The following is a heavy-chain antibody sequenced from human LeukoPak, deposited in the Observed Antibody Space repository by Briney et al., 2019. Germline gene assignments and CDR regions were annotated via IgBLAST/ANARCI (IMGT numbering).Heavy chain of an antibody. CDR2: ISGSGGST. J-gene: IGHJ4*02. V-gene: IGHV3-23*01. Sequence: GGSLRLYCAASGFTFSSYAMSWVRQAPGKGLEWVSAISGSGGSTYYADSVKGRFTISRDNSKNTLYLQMNSLRAEDTAVYYCANPRSNWSGYYQLDYWGQGTLVTVSS. CDR3: ANPRSNWSGYYQLDY. D-gene: IGHD3-3*01. CDR1: GFTFSSYA.